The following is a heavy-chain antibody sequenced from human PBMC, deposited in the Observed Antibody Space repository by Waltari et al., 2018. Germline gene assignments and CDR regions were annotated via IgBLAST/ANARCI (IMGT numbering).Heavy chain of an antibody. V-gene: IGHV3-66*01. CDR1: GFTVSNHY. J-gene: IGHJ6*02. CDR3: AEAGLYVRDYYYDYSMGV. D-gene: IGHD3-16*01. Sequence: EVQLVESGGGLVQPGGSLRLSCEASGFTVSNHYMSWVRQAPGKGLEWVSLIYSGGKTYYADSVKGRFTISRDNSENTLYLQMNSLRAEDTAVYYCAEAGLYVRDYYYDYSMGVWGQGTTVTVSS. CDR2: IYSGGKT.